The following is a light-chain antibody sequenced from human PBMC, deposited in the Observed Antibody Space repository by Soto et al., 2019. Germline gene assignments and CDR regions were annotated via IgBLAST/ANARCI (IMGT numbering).Light chain of an antibody. CDR2: KAS. Sequence: DIQMTQSPSTLSASVGDRVTITCRASQSISVWLAWYQQKAGKAPNLLIYKASRLESGVPSRFSGSGSETEFTLTISGLQPGDSTIYYFQQYNSYPSTFGQGTKLNIK. J-gene: IGKJ1*01. V-gene: IGKV1-5*03. CDR1: QSISVW. CDR3: QQYNSYPST.